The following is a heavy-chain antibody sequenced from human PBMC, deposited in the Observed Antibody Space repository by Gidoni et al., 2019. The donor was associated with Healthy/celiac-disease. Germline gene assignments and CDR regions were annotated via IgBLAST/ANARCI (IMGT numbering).Heavy chain of an antibody. CDR1: GGTFSSYA. D-gene: IGHD3-22*01. CDR2: IIPILGIA. CDR3: ARVGKHYYDSSAFDY. Sequence: QVQLVQSGAEVKKPGSSVKVSCKASGGTFSSYAISWVRQAPGQGLEWMGRIIPILGIANYAQKFQGRVTITADKSTSTAYMELSSLRSEDTAVYYCARVGKHYYDSSAFDYWGQGTLVTVSS. J-gene: IGHJ4*02. V-gene: IGHV1-69*09.